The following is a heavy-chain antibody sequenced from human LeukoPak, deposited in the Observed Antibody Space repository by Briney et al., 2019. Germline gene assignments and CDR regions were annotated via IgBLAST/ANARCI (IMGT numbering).Heavy chain of an antibody. V-gene: IGHV3-30*04. CDR2: ISYDGSNK. Sequence: QSGRSLRLSCAASGFTFSSYAMHWVRQAPGKGLEWVAVISYDGSNKYYADSVKGRFTISRDNSKNTLYLQMNSLRAEDTALYYCARDLEATAGLDHWGQGTLVTVSS. CDR1: GFTFSSYA. J-gene: IGHJ4*02. CDR3: ARDLEATAGLDH. D-gene: IGHD5-24*01.